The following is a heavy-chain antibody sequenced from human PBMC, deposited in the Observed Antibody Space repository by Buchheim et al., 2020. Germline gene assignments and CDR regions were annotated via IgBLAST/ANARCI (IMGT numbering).Heavy chain of an antibody. CDR2: FHYSGST. D-gene: IGHD2-15*01. CDR1: GGSISTYY. J-gene: IGHJ4*02. V-gene: IGHV4-59*13. CDR3: ARAPSGNRGYYYFDY. Sequence: QVQLQESGPGLVKPSETLSLTCIISGGSISTYYWSWVRQSPGKGLEWIGYFHYSGSTNNNPSLKSRVTMSGDTSKNLFSLNLSSMTAADTAVYYCARAPSGNRGYYYFDYWGQGAL.